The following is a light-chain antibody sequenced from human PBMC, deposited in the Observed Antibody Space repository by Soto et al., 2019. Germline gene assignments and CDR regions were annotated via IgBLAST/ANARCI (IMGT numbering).Light chain of an antibody. V-gene: IGKV1-33*01. J-gene: IGKJ2*01. Sequence: EIQMTQSPSSLSVSVGDRVTITCQASRDIRDFLNWYQQKPGKAPKLLIFDASNLEEGVPSRFSGSGSGTHFTFSINSLQPEDVATYYCQHYDNLPPYIFGQGTKVDIK. CDR2: DAS. CDR3: QHYDNLPPYI. CDR1: RDIRDF.